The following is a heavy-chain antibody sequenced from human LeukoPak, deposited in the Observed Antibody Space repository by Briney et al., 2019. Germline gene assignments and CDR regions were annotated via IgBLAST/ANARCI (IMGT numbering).Heavy chain of an antibody. CDR1: GFTFSSYG. D-gene: IGHD3-10*01. V-gene: IGHV3-30*02. CDR2: IRYDGSNK. CDR3: AKAALTYYYGSGSYYKGSGDFDY. J-gene: IGHJ4*02. Sequence: GGSLRLSCAASGFTFSSYGMHWVRQAPGKGLEWVAFIRYDGSNKYYAGSVKGRFTISRDNSKNTLYLQMNSLRAEDTAVYYCAKAALTYYYGSGSYYKGSGDFDYWGQGTLVTVSS.